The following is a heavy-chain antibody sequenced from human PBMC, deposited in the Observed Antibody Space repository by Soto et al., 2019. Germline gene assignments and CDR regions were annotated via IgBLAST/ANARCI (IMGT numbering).Heavy chain of an antibody. J-gene: IGHJ6*02. V-gene: IGHV4-39*01. Sequence: QLQLQESGPGLVKPSETLSLTCTVSGGSISSSSYWGWIRQPPGKGLEWIGSIYSIGSTYYNPSLXXRVTISVDTSTNPFSLKLSSVTAADTAVYYCRRSSRYSTDVWGQGTTVTVSS. CDR2: IYSIGST. CDR1: GGSISSSSY. D-gene: IGHD6-13*01. CDR3: RRSSRYSTDV.